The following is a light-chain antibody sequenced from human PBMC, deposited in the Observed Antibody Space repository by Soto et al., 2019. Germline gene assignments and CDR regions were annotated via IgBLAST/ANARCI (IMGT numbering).Light chain of an antibody. Sequence: QSALTQPPSASGSPGQSVAISCTGTSSDVGGYNYVSWYQQHPGKAPKLMIYEVNKRPSGVPYRFSGSKSGNTASLTVSGLQDEDEADYYCCSYAGSSKVFGTGTKVTVL. V-gene: IGLV2-8*01. CDR1: SSDVGGYNY. CDR2: EVN. J-gene: IGLJ1*01. CDR3: CSYAGSSKV.